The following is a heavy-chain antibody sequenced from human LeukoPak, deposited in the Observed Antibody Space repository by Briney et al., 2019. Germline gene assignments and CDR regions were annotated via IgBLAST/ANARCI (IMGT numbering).Heavy chain of an antibody. J-gene: IGHJ5*02. CDR2: IDWDDQK. CDR3: AHRRDSSGYQYRYWFAP. CDR1: GFSLTTGGVG. V-gene: IGHV2-5*02. Sequence: ESGPTLVKPTQTLXLTCTFSGFSLTTGGVGVGWIRQPPGKALEWLTLIDWDDQKVYSPSLQSRLSITKDTSKNQVVLTMTNVDPVDTATYYCAHRRDSSGYQYRYWFAPWGQGTLVTVSS. D-gene: IGHD3-22*01.